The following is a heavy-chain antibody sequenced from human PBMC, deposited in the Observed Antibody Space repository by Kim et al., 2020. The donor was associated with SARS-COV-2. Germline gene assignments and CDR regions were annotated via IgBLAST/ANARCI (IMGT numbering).Heavy chain of an antibody. V-gene: IGHV1-18*04. J-gene: IGHJ4*02. Sequence: ASVKVSCKASGYTFTSYGISWVRQAPGQGLEWMGWISAYNGNTNYAQKLQGRVTMTTDTSTSTAYMELRSLRSDDTAVYYCARVGLPLTATYYYDSRERDWGQGTLVTVSS. CDR1: GYTFTSYG. D-gene: IGHD3-22*01. CDR2: ISAYNGNT. CDR3: ARVGLPLTATYYYDSRERD.